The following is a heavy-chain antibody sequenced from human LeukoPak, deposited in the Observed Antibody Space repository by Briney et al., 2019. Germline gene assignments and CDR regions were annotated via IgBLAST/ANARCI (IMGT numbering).Heavy chain of an antibody. CDR3: ARDLTLRRGYSCACFDY. CDR1: GGTFSSYA. J-gene: IGHJ4*02. V-gene: IGHV1-69*04. CDR2: IIPILGIA. Sequence: ASVKVSCKASGGTFSSYAISWVRQAPGQGLEWMGRIIPILGIANYAQKFQGRVTITADKSTSTAYMELSSLRSEDTAVYYCARDLTLRRGYSCACFDYWGQGTLVTVSS. D-gene: IGHD5-18*01.